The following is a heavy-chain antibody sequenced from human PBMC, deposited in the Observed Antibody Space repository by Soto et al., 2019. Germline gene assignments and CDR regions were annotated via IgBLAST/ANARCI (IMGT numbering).Heavy chain of an antibody. CDR2: ISYDGSNK. J-gene: IGHJ4*02. V-gene: IGHV3-30-3*01. CDR3: ARDLGNNYGSFAY. D-gene: IGHD4-17*01. CDR1: GFAFSNYA. Sequence: PGGSLRLSCVASGFAFSNYAMNWVRQAPGKGLEWVAVISYDGSNKYYADSVKGRITISRDNSRNTLYLQMNNLGAEDTAMYYCARDLGNNYGSFAYWGQGTLVTVSS.